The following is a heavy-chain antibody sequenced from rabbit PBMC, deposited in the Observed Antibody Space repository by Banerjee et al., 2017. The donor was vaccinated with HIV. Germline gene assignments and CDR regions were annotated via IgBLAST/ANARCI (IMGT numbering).Heavy chain of an antibody. CDR2: INTSSGNT. J-gene: IGHJ4*01. D-gene: IGHD4-1*01. CDR3: ARGWGSGLDL. V-gene: IGHV1S45*01. CDR1: GFSFSYKYV. Sequence: EQLEESGGDLVKPEGSLTLTCTASGFSFSYKYVMCWVRQAPGKGLEWIACINTSSGNTVYATWAKGRFTISRTSSTTVALQMTSLTAADTATYFCARGWGSGLDLWGPGTLVTVS.